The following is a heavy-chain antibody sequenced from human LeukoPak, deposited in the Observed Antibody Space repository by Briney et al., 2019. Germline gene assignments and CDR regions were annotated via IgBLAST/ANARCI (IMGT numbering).Heavy chain of an antibody. CDR2: ISAYNGNT. V-gene: IGHV1-18*04. J-gene: IGHJ4*02. Sequence: ASVKVSCKASGYTFTSYGISWVRQAPGQGLEWMGRISAYNGNTNYAQKLQGRDTMTTDTSTSTAYMELRSLRSDDTAVYYCARDHRIAVAGTEGYWGQGTLVTVSS. CDR3: ARDHRIAVAGTEGY. D-gene: IGHD6-19*01. CDR1: GYTFTSYG.